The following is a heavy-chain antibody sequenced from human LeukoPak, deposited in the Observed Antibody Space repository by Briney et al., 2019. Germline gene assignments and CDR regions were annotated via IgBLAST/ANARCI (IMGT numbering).Heavy chain of an antibody. CDR2: ISGSGGST. V-gene: IGHV3-23*01. CDR3: AKGTGKQASGLYYFDY. CDR1: GFTFSSFA. Sequence: SGGSLRLSCVASGFTFSSFAMSWVRQAPGKGLEWVSSISGSGGSTYYADSVKGRFTISRDNSKNTLILQMSSLPTEDTAVYYCAKGTGKQASGLYYFDYWGQGTLVTVSS. J-gene: IGHJ4*02. D-gene: IGHD1/OR15-1a*01.